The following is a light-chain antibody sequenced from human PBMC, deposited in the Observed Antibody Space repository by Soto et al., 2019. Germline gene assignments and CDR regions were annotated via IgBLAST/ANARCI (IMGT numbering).Light chain of an antibody. J-gene: IGKJ2*01. CDR3: QQYGNSPRYT. Sequence: IVLTQSPGTLSLSPGQRATLSCRASQTVSTTYLAWYQQKPGQAPRLLIYGTSTRATGVPDRFSGSGSVNDFTLTISSLEPEDFAVYYCQQYGNSPRYTFGQGTKLEIK. CDR2: GTS. CDR1: QTVSTTY. V-gene: IGKV3-20*01.